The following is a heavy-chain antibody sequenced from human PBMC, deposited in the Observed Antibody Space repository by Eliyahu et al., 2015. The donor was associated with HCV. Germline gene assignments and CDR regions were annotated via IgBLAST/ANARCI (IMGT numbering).Heavy chain of an antibody. CDR2: IYYSGST. Sequence: QVQLQESGPGLVKPSQTLSLTCTVSGGSISSGGYYWIWIRQHPGKGLEWIGYIYYSGSTYYNPSLKSRVTISVDTSKNQFSLKLSSVTAADTAVYYCARVAPRYSYRYDFFDYWGQGTLVTVSS. CDR3: ARVAPRYSYRYDFFDY. J-gene: IGHJ4*02. CDR1: GGSISSGGYY. D-gene: IGHD5-18*01. V-gene: IGHV4-31*03.